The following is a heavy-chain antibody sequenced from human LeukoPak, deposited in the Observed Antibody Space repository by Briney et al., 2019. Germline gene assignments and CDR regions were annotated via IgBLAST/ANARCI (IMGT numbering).Heavy chain of an antibody. Sequence: SGPALVKPTQTLTLTCTFSGFSLSTSGMCVSWIRQPPGKALEWLAPIDWGDDKYYRTSLKTRLTISKDTSKNQVVLTMTNMDPVDTATYYCARITPAGRQLDYWGQGTLVTVSS. J-gene: IGHJ4*02. CDR3: ARITPAGRQLDY. CDR2: IDWGDDK. D-gene: IGHD6-13*01. V-gene: IGHV2-70*01. CDR1: GFSLSTSGMC.